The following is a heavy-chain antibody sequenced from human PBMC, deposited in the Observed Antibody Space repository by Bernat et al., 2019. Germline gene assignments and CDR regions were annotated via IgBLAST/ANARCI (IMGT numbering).Heavy chain of an antibody. CDR2: ISSNGGST. CDR1: GFTFSSYA. J-gene: IGHJ4*02. CDR3: VKDVARVATAGSFDY. V-gene: IGHV3-64D*09. D-gene: IGHD6-13*01. Sequence: EVQLVESGGGLVQPGGSLRLSCSASGFTFSSYAMHWVRQAPGKGLEYVSAISSNGGSTYYADSVKGRFTISRDNSKNTLYLQMSRLRAEDTAVYYCVKDVARVATAGSFDYWDQGTLVTVSS.